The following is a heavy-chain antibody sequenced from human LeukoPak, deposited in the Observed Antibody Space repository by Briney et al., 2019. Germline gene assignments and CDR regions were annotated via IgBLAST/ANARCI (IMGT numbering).Heavy chain of an antibody. CDR2: IYTSGST. CDR3: ARELIPAAIDY. V-gene: IGHV4-4*07. CDR1: GGSISSYY. Sequence: SETLSLTCTVSGGSISSYYWNRIRQPAGKGLEWIGRIYTSGSTNYNPSLKSRVTMSVDTSKNQFSLKLSSVTAADTAVYYCARELIPAAIDYWGQGTLVTVSS. J-gene: IGHJ4*02. D-gene: IGHD2-2*01.